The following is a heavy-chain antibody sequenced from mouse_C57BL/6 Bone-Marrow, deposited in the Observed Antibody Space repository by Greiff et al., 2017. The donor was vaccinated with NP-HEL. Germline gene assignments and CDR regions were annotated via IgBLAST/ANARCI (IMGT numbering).Heavy chain of an antibody. CDR3: ARLGDYAWFAY. CDR1: GFTFSDYG. Sequence: EVKLMESGGGLVQPGGSLKLSCAASGFTFSDYGMAWVRQAPRKGPEWVAFISNLAYSIYYADTVTGRFTISRENAKNTLYLEMSSLRSEDTAMYYCARLGDYAWFAYWGQGTLVTVSA. D-gene: IGHD2-4*01. V-gene: IGHV5-15*01. CDR2: ISNLAYSI. J-gene: IGHJ3*01.